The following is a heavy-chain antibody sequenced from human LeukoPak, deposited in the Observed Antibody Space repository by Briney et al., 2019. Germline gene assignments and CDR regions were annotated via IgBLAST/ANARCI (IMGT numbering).Heavy chain of an antibody. CDR1: GFTFSSYA. Sequence: PGGSLRLSCAASGFTFSSYAVTWVRQAPGKGLEGVSGISGDSGNTYYADSVKGRFTISRDKSKNTLSLQMNSLRAEDTAVYYCAKGSVNYDILTGSYFDYWGQGTLVTVSS. J-gene: IGHJ4*02. CDR3: AKGSVNYDILTGSYFDY. V-gene: IGHV3-23*01. CDR2: ISGDSGNT. D-gene: IGHD3-9*01.